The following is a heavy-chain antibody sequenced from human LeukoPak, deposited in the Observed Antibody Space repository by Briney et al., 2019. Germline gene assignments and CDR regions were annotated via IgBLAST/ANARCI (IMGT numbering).Heavy chain of an antibody. Sequence: ASVKVSCKVSGYTLTELSMHWARQAPGKGLEWMGGFDPEDGETIYAQKFQGRVTMTEDTSTDTAYMELSSLRSEDTAVYYCATGHRGANLYSSGWYALDYWGQGTLVTVSS. CDR2: FDPEDGET. J-gene: IGHJ4*02. CDR3: ATGHRGANLYSSGWYALDY. D-gene: IGHD6-19*01. CDR1: GYTLTELS. V-gene: IGHV1-24*01.